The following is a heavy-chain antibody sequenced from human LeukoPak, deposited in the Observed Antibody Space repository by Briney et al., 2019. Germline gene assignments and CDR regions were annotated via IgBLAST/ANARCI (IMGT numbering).Heavy chain of an antibody. CDR3: ARAPYGGNQYFQH. Sequence: SETLSLTCAVYGGSFSGYYWSWVRQPAGKGLEWIGLIYASGSTTYNPSLKSRVTMSVDTSKNQFSLKLSSVTAADTAVYYCARAPYGGNQYFQHWGQGTLVTVSS. CDR1: GGSFSGYY. J-gene: IGHJ1*01. D-gene: IGHD4-23*01. CDR2: IYASGST. V-gene: IGHV4-59*10.